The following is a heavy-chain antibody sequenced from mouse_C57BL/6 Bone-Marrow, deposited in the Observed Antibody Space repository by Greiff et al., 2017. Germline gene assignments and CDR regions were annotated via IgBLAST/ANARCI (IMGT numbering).Heavy chain of an antibody. CDR3: ASGGEDYDRNYFDY. Sequence: VQLQQSGPELVKPGASVKIPCKASGYTFTDYNMAWVKQSHGKSLEWIGDINPNNGGTIYNQKFKGKATLTVDKSSSTAYMELRNLTSVDTAVNYWASGGEDYDRNYFDYWGQGTTLTVSS. D-gene: IGHD2-4*01. V-gene: IGHV1-18*01. CDR1: GYTFTDYN. J-gene: IGHJ2*01. CDR2: INPNNGGT.